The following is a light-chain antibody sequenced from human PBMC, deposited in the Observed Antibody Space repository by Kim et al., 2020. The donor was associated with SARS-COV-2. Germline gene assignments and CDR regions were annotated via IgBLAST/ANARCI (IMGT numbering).Light chain of an antibody. V-gene: IGKV1-9*01. CDR2: AAS. CDR1: QGISSY. Sequence: IQLTQSPSSLSASVGDRVTITCRASQGISSYLAWYQQKPGRAPKLLMYAASTLQGGVPSRFSGSGSGTDFTLTISSLQPEDFATYYCQQLNTYPLTFGGGTTVEI. CDR3: QQLNTYPLT. J-gene: IGKJ4*01.